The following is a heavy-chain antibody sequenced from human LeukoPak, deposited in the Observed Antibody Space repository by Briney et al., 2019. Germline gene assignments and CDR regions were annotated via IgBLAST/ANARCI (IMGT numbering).Heavy chain of an antibody. Sequence: GGSLRLSCAVSGFTFDDYTMHWVRQVPGKGLEWVSLISWDGGHTYYADSVRGRFTISRDNSKNSLYLHMKSLRTEDTALYYCVKDYTSGYSSSWYLDYWGQGTLVTVSS. CDR3: VKDYTSGYSSSWYLDY. J-gene: IGHJ4*02. V-gene: IGHV3-43*01. CDR1: GFTFDDYT. CDR2: ISWDGGHT. D-gene: IGHD6-13*01.